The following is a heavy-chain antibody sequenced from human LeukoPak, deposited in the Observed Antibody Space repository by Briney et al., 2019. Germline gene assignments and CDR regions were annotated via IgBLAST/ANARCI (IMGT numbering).Heavy chain of an antibody. V-gene: IGHV3-48*01. J-gene: IGHJ4*02. Sequence: PGGSLRLSCAASGFTFSSYSMNWVRQAPGKGLEWVSYISSSSSTIYYADSVKGRFTISRDNAKNSLYLQMNSLRAEDTAGYYCARDTYYYDSSGPDYWGQGTLVTVSS. CDR1: GFTFSSYS. CDR3: ARDTYYYDSSGPDY. CDR2: ISSSSSTI. D-gene: IGHD3-22*01.